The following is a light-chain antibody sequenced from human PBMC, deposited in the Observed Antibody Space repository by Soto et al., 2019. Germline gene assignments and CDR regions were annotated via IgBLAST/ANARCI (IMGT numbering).Light chain of an antibody. CDR3: QQYYDWPIT. CDR1: QSISRS. CDR2: DAS. Sequence: EIVLTQSPAILSVSPGERATLSCRASQSISRSLAWYQQKPGQAPRLLIYDASTRATGIPARFSGSGSGTEFTLTISSLQSEDFAVYYCQQYYDWPITFGQGTRLEIK. V-gene: IGKV3-15*01. J-gene: IGKJ5*01.